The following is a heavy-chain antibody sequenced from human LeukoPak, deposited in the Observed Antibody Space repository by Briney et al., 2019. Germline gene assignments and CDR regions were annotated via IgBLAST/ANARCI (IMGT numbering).Heavy chain of an antibody. CDR2: IYSGGST. Sequence: GGPLRLSCAASGFTVSSNYMSWVRQAPGKGLEWVSVIYSGGSTYYADSVKGRFTISRHNSKNTLYLQMNSLRAEDTAVYYCAIRGLNTTGDAFDIWGQGTMVTVSS. J-gene: IGHJ3*02. CDR3: AIRGLNTTGDAFDI. V-gene: IGHV3-53*04. D-gene: IGHD4-17*01. CDR1: GFTVSSNY.